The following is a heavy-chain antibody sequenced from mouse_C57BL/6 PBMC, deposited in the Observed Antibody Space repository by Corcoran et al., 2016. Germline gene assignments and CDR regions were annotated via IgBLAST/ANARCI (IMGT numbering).Heavy chain of an antibody. CDR1: GYTFTSYG. J-gene: IGHJ4*01. Sequence: QVQLQQSGAELARPGASVKLSCKASGYTFTSYGISWVKQRTGQGLEWIGEIYPRSGNTYYNEKFKGKATLTADKSSSTAYMELRSLTSEDSAVYFCARSSYSNYVHYYAMYYCGQGTSLTVSS. CDR2: IYPRSGNT. D-gene: IGHD2-5*01. V-gene: IGHV1-81*01. CDR3: ARSSYSNYVHYYAMYY.